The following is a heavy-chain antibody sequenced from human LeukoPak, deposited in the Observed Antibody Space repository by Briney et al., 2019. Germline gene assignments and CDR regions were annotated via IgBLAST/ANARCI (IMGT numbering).Heavy chain of an antibody. CDR2: IYYSGST. Sequence: SETLSLTCTVSGGSISSYYWSWLRQPPGKGLEWVGYIYYSGSTKYNPSLKSRVTISVDTSKNQFSLKLSSVTAADTAVYYCARNRGGPSIVATIIGGFDYWGQGTLVTVSS. D-gene: IGHD5-12*01. V-gene: IGHV4-59*08. CDR1: GGSISSYY. CDR3: ARNRGGPSIVATIIGGFDY. J-gene: IGHJ4*02.